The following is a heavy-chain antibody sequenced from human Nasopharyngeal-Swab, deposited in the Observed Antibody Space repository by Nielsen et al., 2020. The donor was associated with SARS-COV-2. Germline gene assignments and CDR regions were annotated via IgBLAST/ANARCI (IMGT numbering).Heavy chain of an antibody. CDR3: AREGNCSGGSCYSYFDY. V-gene: IGHV4-30-4*01. CDR2: IYYSGST. D-gene: IGHD2-15*01. Sequence: RQAPGKGLEWFGYIYYSGSTYYNPSLKSRVTISVDTSKNQFSLKLSSVTAADTAVYYCAREGNCSGGSCYSYFDYWGQGTLVTVSS. J-gene: IGHJ4*02.